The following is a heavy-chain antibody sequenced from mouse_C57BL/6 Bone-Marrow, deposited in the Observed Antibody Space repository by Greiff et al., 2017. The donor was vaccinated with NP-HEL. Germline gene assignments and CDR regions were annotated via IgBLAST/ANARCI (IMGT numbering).Heavy chain of an antibody. CDR1: GYTFTTYP. V-gene: IGHV1-47*01. D-gene: IGHD2-3*01. Sequence: QVQLKQSGAELVKPGASVKMSCKASGYTFTTYPIEWMKQNHGKSLEWIGNFHPYNDDTKYNEKFKGKATLTAEKSSSTVYLELSRLTSDDSAVYSCARQGDGYSYAMDYWGQVTSVTVSS. CDR2: FHPYNDDT. J-gene: IGHJ4*01. CDR3: ARQGDGYSYAMDY.